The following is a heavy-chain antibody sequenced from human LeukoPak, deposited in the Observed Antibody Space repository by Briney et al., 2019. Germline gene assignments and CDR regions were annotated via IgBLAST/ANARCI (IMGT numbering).Heavy chain of an antibody. V-gene: IGHV1-69*05. CDR3: ARGYYYDSSGYYVRAFDI. Sequence: SVKVSCKASGGTFSSYAISWVRQAPGQGLEWMGEIIPIFGTANYAQKFQGRVTITTDESTSTAYMELSSLRSEDTAVYYCARGYYYDSSGYYVRAFDIWGQGTMVTVSS. D-gene: IGHD3-22*01. J-gene: IGHJ3*02. CDR2: IIPIFGTA. CDR1: GGTFSSYA.